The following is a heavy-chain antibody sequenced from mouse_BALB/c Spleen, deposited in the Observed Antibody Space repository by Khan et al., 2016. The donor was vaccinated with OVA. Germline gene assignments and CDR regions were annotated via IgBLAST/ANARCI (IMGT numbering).Heavy chain of an antibody. Sequence: EVQLQQSGPGLVKPSQSLSLTCTVTGYSITSGYGWNWIRQFPGNKLEWMGYISYSGSTNYNPSLKSRISITRDTSKNQLFLQLNSVTTEDTATYYCARTARIKYWGQGTTLTVSS. D-gene: IGHD1-2*01. V-gene: IGHV3-2*02. J-gene: IGHJ2*01. CDR2: ISYSGST. CDR1: GYSITSGYG. CDR3: ARTARIKY.